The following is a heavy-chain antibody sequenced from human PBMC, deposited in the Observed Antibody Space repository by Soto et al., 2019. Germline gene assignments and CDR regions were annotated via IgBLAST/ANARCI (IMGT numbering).Heavy chain of an antibody. CDR3: ARGDYDSTPTTGHYGMDV. V-gene: IGHV3-30-3*01. J-gene: IGHJ6*02. Sequence: GGSLRLSCAASGFTFSSYAMHWVRQAPGKGREWGAVISYDGSNKYYADSVKGRFTISRDNSKNTLYLQMNSLGAEDTAVYYCARGDYDSTPTTGHYGMDVWGQGTTVTVSS. CDR1: GFTFSSYA. CDR2: ISYDGSNK. D-gene: IGHD3-22*01.